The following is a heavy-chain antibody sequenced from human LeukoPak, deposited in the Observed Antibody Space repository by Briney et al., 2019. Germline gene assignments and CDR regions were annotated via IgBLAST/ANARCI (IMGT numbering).Heavy chain of an antibody. CDR3: GYGSGSQNPYYLDY. V-gene: IGHV4-30-4*01. CDR2: IYYSGST. J-gene: IGHJ4*02. D-gene: IGHD3-10*01. Sequence: PSQTLSLTCTVSGGSISSGDYYWSWIRQPPGKGLEWIGYIYYSGSTYYNPSLKSRVTISVDTSKNQFSLKLSSVTAADTAVYYCGYGSGSQNPYYLDYWGQGTLVTVSS. CDR1: GGSISSGDYY.